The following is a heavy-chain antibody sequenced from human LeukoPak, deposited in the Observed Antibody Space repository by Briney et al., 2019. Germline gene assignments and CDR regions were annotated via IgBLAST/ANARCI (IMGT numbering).Heavy chain of an antibody. CDR1: GFTFSSYG. Sequence: PGGSLRLSCAAAGFTFSSYGMHWVRQAPGKGLEWVAVISYDGSNKYYADSVKGRFTISRDNSKNTLYLQMNSLRAEDTAVYYCAKSEDLWSEGVVDYWGQGTLVTVSS. CDR2: ISYDGSNK. D-gene: IGHD2-21*01. V-gene: IGHV3-30*18. J-gene: IGHJ4*02. CDR3: AKSEDLWSEGVVDY.